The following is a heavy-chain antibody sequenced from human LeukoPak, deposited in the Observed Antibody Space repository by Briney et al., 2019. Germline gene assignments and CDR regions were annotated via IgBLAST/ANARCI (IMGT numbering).Heavy chain of an antibody. CDR2: IKQDGSEK. V-gene: IGHV3-7*03. J-gene: IGHJ4*02. D-gene: IGHD3-10*01. CDR1: SSGR. CDR3: ALIDGGSGSYIY. Sequence: SSGRRIWDRQAPGKGLEWVANIKQDGSEKYYVDSVKGRFTISRDNAKNSLYLQMNSLRAEDTAVYYCALIDGGSGSYIYWGQGTLVTVSS.